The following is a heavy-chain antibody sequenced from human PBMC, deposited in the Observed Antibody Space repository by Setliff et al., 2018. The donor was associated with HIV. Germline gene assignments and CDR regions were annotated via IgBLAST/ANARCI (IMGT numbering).Heavy chain of an antibody. V-gene: IGHV4-31*03. J-gene: IGHJ4*02. CDR3: ARAARYSSSWYKRGYYFDY. D-gene: IGHD6-13*01. Sequence: SETLSLTCTVSGVSINSGDYFWSWIRQHPGKGLEWIGYISYRGTTYYNPSFKSRVTMSMDTSKNQVSLKLSSVTAADTAVYYCARAARYSSSWYKRGYYFDYWGQGTLVTVSS. CDR1: GVSINSGDYF. CDR2: ISYRGTT.